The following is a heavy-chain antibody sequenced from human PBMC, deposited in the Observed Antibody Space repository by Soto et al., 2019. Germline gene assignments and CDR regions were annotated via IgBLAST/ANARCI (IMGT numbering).Heavy chain of an antibody. D-gene: IGHD6-6*01. CDR2: MNPNSGNT. CDR3: ARTGIAARPHYYYYYMDV. CDR1: GYTFTSYD. Sequence: ASVKVSCKASGYTFTSYDINWVRQATGQGLEWMGWMNPNSGNTGYAQKFQGRVTMTRNTSISTAYMELSSLRSEDTAVYYCARTGIAARPHYYYYYMDVWGKGTTVTVSS. J-gene: IGHJ6*03. V-gene: IGHV1-8*01.